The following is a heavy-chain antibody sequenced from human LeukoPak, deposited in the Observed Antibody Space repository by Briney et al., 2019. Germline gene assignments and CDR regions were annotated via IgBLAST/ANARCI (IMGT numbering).Heavy chain of an antibody. D-gene: IGHD3-22*01. CDR2: IKQDGSEK. CDR3: ARDEHYDSSGYSKGEN. CDR1: GFPFSSYW. J-gene: IGHJ4*02. Sequence: AGGSLRLSCAASGFPFSSYWMSWVRQAPGKGLAWVANIKQDGSEKYYVDSVKGRFTISRDNSKNTLYLQMNSLRAEDTAVYYCARDEHYDSSGYSKGENWGQGTLVTVSS. V-gene: IGHV3-7*03.